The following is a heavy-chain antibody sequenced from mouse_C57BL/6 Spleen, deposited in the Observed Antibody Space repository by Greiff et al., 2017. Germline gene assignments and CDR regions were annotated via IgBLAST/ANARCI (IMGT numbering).Heavy chain of an antibody. Sequence: QVQLQQSGAELVRPGASVTLSCKASGYTFTDYEMHWVKQTPVHGLEWIGAIDPETGGTAYNQKFKGKATLTADKSSSTAYMQLSSLTSEDSAVYFCARDYYGSRRDWYFDVWGTGTTVTVSS. CDR1: GYTFTDYE. J-gene: IGHJ1*03. CDR2: IDPETGGT. D-gene: IGHD1-1*01. V-gene: IGHV1-15*01. CDR3: ARDYYGSRRDWYFDV.